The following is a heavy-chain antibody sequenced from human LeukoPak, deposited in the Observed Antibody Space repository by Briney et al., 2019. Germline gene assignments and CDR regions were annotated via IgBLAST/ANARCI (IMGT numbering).Heavy chain of an antibody. Sequence: SETLSLTCTVSGGSISSSSYYWGWIRQPPGKGLEWIGSIYYSGSTYYNPSLKSRVTISVDTSKNQLSLKLSSVTAADTAVYYCARGAYDYVWGSYPIPYYYYYMDVWGKGTTVTVSS. J-gene: IGHJ6*03. D-gene: IGHD3-16*02. CDR2: IYYSGST. CDR3: ARGAYDYVWGSYPIPYYYYYMDV. CDR1: GGSISSSSYY. V-gene: IGHV4-39*07.